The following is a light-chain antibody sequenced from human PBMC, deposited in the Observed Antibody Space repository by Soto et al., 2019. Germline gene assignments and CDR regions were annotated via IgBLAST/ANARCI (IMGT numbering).Light chain of an antibody. Sequence: DIQMTQSPSTLSASVGDRVTITCRASQSISSWLAWYQQKPGKAPKLLIYKASILESGVPSRFSGSGSGTEFTLTISSLQPDDFATYYCQQYNSPWTFGQGTKVEIK. CDR2: KAS. V-gene: IGKV1-5*03. J-gene: IGKJ1*01. CDR3: QQYNSPWT. CDR1: QSISSW.